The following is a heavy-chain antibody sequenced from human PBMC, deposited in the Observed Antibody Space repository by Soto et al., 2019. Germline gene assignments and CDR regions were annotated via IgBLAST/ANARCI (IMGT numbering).Heavy chain of an antibody. Sequence: VQLVQSGAEVKKPGSSVKISCTTSGDTFFNYTFTWVRRAPGQGLEWMGRVIPLLDASNYAEKFQDRVTITADKSTSTAYMELSGLKSDDSAIYYCASGKSQMTQDRMGVYYYMDVWGKGTTVTVSS. CDR2: VIPLLDAS. CDR1: GDTFFNYT. CDR3: ASGKSQMTQDRMGVYYYMDV. V-gene: IGHV1-69*08. D-gene: IGHD2-15*01. J-gene: IGHJ6*03.